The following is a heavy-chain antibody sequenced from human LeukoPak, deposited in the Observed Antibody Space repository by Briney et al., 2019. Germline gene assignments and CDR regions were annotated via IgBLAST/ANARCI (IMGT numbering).Heavy chain of an antibody. CDR2: ISSSSSYI. J-gene: IGHJ4*02. CDR1: GFTFSSYS. CDR3: ARDKLSLPGTSGYAVLSTFDY. Sequence: GGSLRLSCAASGFTFSSYSMNWVRQAPGKGLEWVSSISSSSSYIYYADSVRGRFTISRDNAKNSLYLQMNSLRAEDTAVYYCARDKLSLPGTSGYAVLSTFDYWGQGTLVTVSS. V-gene: IGHV3-21*01. D-gene: IGHD5-12*01.